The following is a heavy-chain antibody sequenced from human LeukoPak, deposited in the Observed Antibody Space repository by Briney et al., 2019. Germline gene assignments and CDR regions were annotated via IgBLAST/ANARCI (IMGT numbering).Heavy chain of an antibody. CDR2: FDPEDGET. J-gene: IGHJ4*02. CDR3: ATAKKGDILTGYYIDY. CDR1: GYTLTELS. D-gene: IGHD3-9*01. Sequence: ASVKVSCKISGYTLTELSMHWVRQAPGKGLEWMGGFDPEDGETIYAQKFQGRGTMTEDTSTDTAYMELSSLRSEDTAVYYCATAKKGDILTGYYIDYWGQGTLVTVSS. V-gene: IGHV1-24*01.